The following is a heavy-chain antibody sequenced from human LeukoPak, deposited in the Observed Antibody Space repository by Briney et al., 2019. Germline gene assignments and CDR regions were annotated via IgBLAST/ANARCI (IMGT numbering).Heavy chain of an antibody. Sequence: GGSLRLSCAASGFTFSSFWLSWVRQAPGKGLEWVAITKQDGSDKYYVDSVKGRFTISRDNAKNSLYLHMNSLRAEDTAVYYCACGGWYSDNWGQGTLVTVSS. CDR3: ACGGWYSDN. J-gene: IGHJ4*02. CDR2: TKQDGSDK. D-gene: IGHD2-15*01. V-gene: IGHV3-7*01. CDR1: GFTFSSFW.